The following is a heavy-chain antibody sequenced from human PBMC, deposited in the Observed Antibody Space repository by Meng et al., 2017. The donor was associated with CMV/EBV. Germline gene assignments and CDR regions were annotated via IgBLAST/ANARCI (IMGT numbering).Heavy chain of an antibody. D-gene: IGHD3-3*01. V-gene: IGHV1-2*02. CDR1: GYTFTGYY. CDR3: ARQNGGTTWSGYYDGFDY. CDR2: INPNSGGT. J-gene: IGHJ4*02. Sequence: ASLKISCTASGYTFTGYYMHWVRQAPGQGLESMGWINPNSGGTTYAQKFQGRVTMTRDTSISTAYMELSRLRSDDTAVYYCARQNGGTTWSGYYDGFDYWGQGALVTVSS.